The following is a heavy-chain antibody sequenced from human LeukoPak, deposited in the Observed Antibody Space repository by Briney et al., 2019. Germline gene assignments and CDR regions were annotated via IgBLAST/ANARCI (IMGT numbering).Heavy chain of an antibody. D-gene: IGHD6-19*01. V-gene: IGHV1-2*02. J-gene: IGHJ4*02. CDR2: INPNSGGT. Sequence: ASVKVSCKASGYTFTGYYMHWVRQAPGQGLEWMGWINPNSGGTNYAQKFQGRVTMTRDTSISTAYMELSRLRSDDTAVYYCARAYSSGWYYFDYWGQGTLVTVPS. CDR1: GYTFTGYY. CDR3: ARAYSSGWYYFDY.